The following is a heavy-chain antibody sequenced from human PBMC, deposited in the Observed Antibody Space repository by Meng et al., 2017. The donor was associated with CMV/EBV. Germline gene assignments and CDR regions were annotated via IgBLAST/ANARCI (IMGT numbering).Heavy chain of an antibody. V-gene: IGHV4-34*01. CDR1: GGSFSGYY. CDR3: ARGSRRLPRFNWFDP. CDR2: INHSGST. J-gene: IGHJ5*02. Sequence: QGQLTQWGAGILKPSGTFSLTCAVHGGSFSGYYWSWIRQPPGKGLEWIGEINHSGSTNYNPSLKSRVTISVDTSKNQFSLKLSSVTAADTAVYYCARGSRRLPRFNWFDPWGQGTLVTVSS. D-gene: IGHD3-3*01.